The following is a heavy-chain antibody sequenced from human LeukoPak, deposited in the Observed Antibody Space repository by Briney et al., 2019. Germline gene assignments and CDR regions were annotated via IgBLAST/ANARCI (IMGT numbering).Heavy chain of an antibody. CDR2: IDIPGNT. CDR3: ARAVAGTHWFDP. V-gene: IGHV3-13*01. CDR1: GFTLSSYD. Sequence: GESLRLSCAASGFTLSSYDMHWVRQATGKGLEWVSGIDIPGNTYYPDSVKGRFTMSRESAKNSLYLQMNSLRVGDTAVYYCARAVAGTHWFDPWGQGTLVTVSS. D-gene: IGHD6-19*01. J-gene: IGHJ5*02.